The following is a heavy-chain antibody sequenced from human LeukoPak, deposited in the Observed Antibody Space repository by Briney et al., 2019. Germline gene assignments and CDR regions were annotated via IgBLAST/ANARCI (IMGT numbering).Heavy chain of an antibody. CDR2: VYYSGNT. V-gene: IGHV4-39*01. D-gene: IGHD1-1*01. Sequence: SETLSLTCTVSGGSINNANYYWGWIRQPPGKGLEWIGSVYYSGNTYYNPSLKSRVTISRDTSKNQFSLKLSSVTAADTAVFYCARHKRISATTLNWFDPWGQGTLVTVSS. J-gene: IGHJ5*02. CDR3: ARHKRISATTLNWFDP. CDR1: GGSINNANYY.